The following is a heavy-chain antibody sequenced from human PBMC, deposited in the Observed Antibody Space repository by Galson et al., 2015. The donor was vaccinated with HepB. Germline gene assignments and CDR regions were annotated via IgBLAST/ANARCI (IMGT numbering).Heavy chain of an antibody. Sequence: SLRLSCAGSGFIFRHHAMAWIRQAPEKGLEWVSGINGRGSTRSYSDAVKGRFSTSRDNSKDTVFLQMDNLRAEDTAVYYCVKEGSWFGGDWFDPWGQGALVTVS. CDR1: GFIFRHHA. D-gene: IGHD3-16*01. CDR3: VKEGSWFGGDWFDP. J-gene: IGHJ5*02. V-gene: IGHV3-23*01. CDR2: INGRGSTR.